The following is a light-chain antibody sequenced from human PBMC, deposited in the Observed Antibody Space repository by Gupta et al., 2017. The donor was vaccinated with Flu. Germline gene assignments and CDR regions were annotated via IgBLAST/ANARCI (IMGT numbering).Light chain of an antibody. CDR1: QNINTW. CDR2: KTS. J-gene: IGKJ1*01. V-gene: IGKV1-5*03. Sequence: DVQMTQSPSTLSVSVGDRVTITCRASQNINTWLAWYQQKPRGAPKLLIYKTSSLETGVPSRFSGHGDGTEFTLTISSLHPDDFATYYSKQCNTYSFGQGTKVE. CDR3: KQCNTYS.